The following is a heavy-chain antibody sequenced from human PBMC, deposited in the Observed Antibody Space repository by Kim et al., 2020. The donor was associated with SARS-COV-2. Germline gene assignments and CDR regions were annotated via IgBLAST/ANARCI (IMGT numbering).Heavy chain of an antibody. CDR3: ARDGGRGYPFDY. V-gene: IGHV3-66*01. CDR1: GFTVSSNN. D-gene: IGHD3-22*01. CDR2: LFSGGST. Sequence: GGSLRLSCAASGFTVSSNNMSWVRQAPGKGLEWVSLLFSGGSTYSPDSVKGRFTISRDNSKNTLYLQMNSLRADDTAVYYCARDGGRGYPFDYWGQGTLVTVSP. J-gene: IGHJ4*02.